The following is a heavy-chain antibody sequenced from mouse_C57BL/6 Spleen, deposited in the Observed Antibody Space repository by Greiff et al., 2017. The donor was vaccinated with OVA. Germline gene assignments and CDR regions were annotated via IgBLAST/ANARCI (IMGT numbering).Heavy chain of an antibody. Sequence: QVQLQQSGAELMKPGASVKLSCKATGYTFTGYWIEWVKQRPGHGLEWIGEILPGSGSTNYNEKFKGKATFTADTSSNTAYMQLSSLTTEDSAIYYCARRGKNYDYDKEAYFDYWGQGTTRTVSS. CDR3: ARRGKNYDYDKEAYFDY. D-gene: IGHD2-4*01. CDR1: GYTFTGYW. CDR2: ILPGSGST. J-gene: IGHJ2*01. V-gene: IGHV1-9*01.